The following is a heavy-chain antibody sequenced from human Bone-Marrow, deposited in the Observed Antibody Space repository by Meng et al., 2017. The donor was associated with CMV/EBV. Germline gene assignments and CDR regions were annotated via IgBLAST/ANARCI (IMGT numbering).Heavy chain of an antibody. Sequence: ASVTVSCKASGYTFTFYSMHWMRQAPGQGLEWMGVINPSGDSTSYAQKFQGRVTMTRDTSTSTVYMELSSLRSEDTAVYYCARAGIRYLEWLLSAMDVWGQGTTVTVSS. CDR3: ARAGIRYLEWLLSAMDV. V-gene: IGHV1-46*01. J-gene: IGHJ6*01. D-gene: IGHD3-3*01. CDR2: INPSGDST. CDR1: GYTFTFYS.